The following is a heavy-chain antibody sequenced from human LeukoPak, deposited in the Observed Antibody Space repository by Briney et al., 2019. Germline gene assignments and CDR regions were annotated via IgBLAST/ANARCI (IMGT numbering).Heavy chain of an antibody. V-gene: IGHV3-23*01. Sequence: GGSLRLSCAASGFTFSSYAMSWVRQAPGKGLEWVSAISGSGGSTYYADSVKGRFTISRDNSKNTLYLQMNSLRAEDTAVYYCAKDRPTIFGVDYYYYYMDVWGKGTTVTVSS. CDR2: ISGSGGST. D-gene: IGHD3-3*01. CDR3: AKDRPTIFGVDYYYYYMDV. J-gene: IGHJ6*03. CDR1: GFTFSSYA.